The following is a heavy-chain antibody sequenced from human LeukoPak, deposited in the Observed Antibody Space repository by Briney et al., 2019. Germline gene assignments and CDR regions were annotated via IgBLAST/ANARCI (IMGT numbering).Heavy chain of an antibody. CDR1: GGSITNTNY. Sequence: PSETLSLTCGVSGGSITNTNYWAWVRQPPGKGLEWIGEVNLQGSTNYNPSLMGRVAIAVDTSENHISLQVTSVTAADTAVYYCAREGGPYRPLDYSGQGTLVTVSS. CDR3: AREGGPYRPLDY. J-gene: IGHJ4*02. V-gene: IGHV4-4*02. CDR2: VNLQGST.